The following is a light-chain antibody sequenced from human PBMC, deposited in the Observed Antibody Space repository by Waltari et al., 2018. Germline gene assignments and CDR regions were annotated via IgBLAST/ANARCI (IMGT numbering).Light chain of an antibody. CDR3: QQYDNLPPT. Sequence: DIVMTQSPDSLAVSLGERATTNCKSSQSVLYSSNNKNYLASYQQKPGQAPKLLIFWAKNRESGVPDRFSGSGSGTDFTLTISSLQAEDVAVYYCQQYDNLPPTFGGGTKVEIK. CDR2: WAK. V-gene: IGKV4-1*01. J-gene: IGKJ4*01. CDR1: QSVLYSSNNKNY.